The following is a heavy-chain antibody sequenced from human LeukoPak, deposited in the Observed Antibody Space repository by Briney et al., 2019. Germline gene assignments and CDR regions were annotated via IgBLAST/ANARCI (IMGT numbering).Heavy chain of an antibody. J-gene: IGHJ4*02. D-gene: IGHD2-15*01. CDR3: AKKVAGSRPFDY. V-gene: IGHV3-23*01. Sequence: GGSLRLSCGASGFTFSNYAMSWVRQAPGKGLEWVSGLTGRGDSAYYAGSVRGRFTISRDNSKNTLYLQMDSLRVDDTAVYYCAKKVAGSRPFDYWGQGSLVTVSS. CDR1: GFTFSNYA. CDR2: LTGRGDSA.